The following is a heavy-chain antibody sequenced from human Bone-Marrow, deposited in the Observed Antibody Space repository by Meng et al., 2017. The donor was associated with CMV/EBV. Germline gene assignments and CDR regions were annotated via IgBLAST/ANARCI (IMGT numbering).Heavy chain of an antibody. Sequence: GESLKISCAASGFNFNIYSMNWVRQAPGKGLEWVSHISGGTTYSMYYADSVKGRFTISRDNAKNSLYLQMNSLRAEDTAVYYCARELGAFNSGNFDYWGQGTLVTVSS. CDR2: ISGGTTYSM. D-gene: IGHD3-10*01. CDR3: ARELGAFNSGNFDY. CDR1: GFNFNIYS. J-gene: IGHJ4*02. V-gene: IGHV3-48*04.